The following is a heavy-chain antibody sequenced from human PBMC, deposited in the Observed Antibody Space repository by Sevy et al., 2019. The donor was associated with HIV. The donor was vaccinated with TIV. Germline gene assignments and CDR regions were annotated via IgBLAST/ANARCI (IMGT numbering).Heavy chain of an antibody. D-gene: IGHD6-13*01. V-gene: IGHV3-72*01. CDR2: IRNKADSYTT. CDR1: GFTFSDHY. CDR3: ATHAGIAAAGRVFDY. Sequence: GGSLRLSCAASGFTFSDHYMEWVRQAPGKGLEWVGRIRNKADSYTTEYAASVKGRFTISRDDSKNSRYLLMNSLKTDDTAVYYCATHAGIAAAGRVFDYWGQGTLVTGSS. J-gene: IGHJ4*02.